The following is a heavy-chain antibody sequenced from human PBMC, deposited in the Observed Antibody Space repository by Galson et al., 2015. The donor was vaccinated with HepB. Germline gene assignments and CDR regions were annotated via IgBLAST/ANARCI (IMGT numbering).Heavy chain of an antibody. Sequence: PRLSCAASGFTLSNYWMHWVRQAPGKGLVWVSRINSDGSSTSYADSVKGRFTVSRDNAKNTLYLQMNSLRAEDTAVYYCARAEYYYYMDVWGKGTTVTVSS. V-gene: IGHV3-74*01. J-gene: IGHJ6*03. CDR1: GFTLSNYW. CDR2: INSDGSST. CDR3: ARAEYYYYMDV.